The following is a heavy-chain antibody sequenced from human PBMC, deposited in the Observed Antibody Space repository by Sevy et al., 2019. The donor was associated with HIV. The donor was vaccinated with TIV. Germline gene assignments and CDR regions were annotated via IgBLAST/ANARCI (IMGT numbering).Heavy chain of an antibody. CDR2: TLYRSKWSN. D-gene: IGHD5-18*01. CDR3: ARGGYGAFDI. Sequence: SQTLSLTCAISGDDVSSNTAAWNWIRQSPSRGLEWLGRTLYRSKWSNDYTESVKSRITVIPYTSRNQFSLQLNSVTPEDTAVYYCARGGYGAFDIWGQGTMVTVSS. J-gene: IGHJ3*02. V-gene: IGHV6-1*01. CDR1: GDDVSSNTAA.